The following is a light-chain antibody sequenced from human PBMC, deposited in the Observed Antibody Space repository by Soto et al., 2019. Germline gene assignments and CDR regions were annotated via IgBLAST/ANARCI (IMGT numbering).Light chain of an antibody. Sequence: DVQMTLSPSALSSSVGDKVIITCRASQSISSWLAWYQQKPGKAPKLLIYDASRLQSGVPSRFSGSGSGTEFTLTISSLQPDDFATYSCQQYNSYWTFGQGTKVDI. CDR2: DAS. CDR3: QQYNSYWT. V-gene: IGKV1-5*01. CDR1: QSISSW. J-gene: IGKJ1*01.